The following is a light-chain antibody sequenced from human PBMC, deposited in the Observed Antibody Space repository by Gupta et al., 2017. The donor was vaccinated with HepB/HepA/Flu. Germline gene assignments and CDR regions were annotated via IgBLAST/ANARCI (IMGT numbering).Light chain of an antibody. Sequence: HSVLTQSTSISGTPGQRVTISCSGSSSNVGSNNVNWYQQLPGTAPKLLIYYNDERPSGVPDRISGSKSGTSASLAISGLQSEDEADYYCAAWDKSLNAVVFGGGTKLTVL. V-gene: IGLV1-44*01. J-gene: IGLJ2*01. CDR1: SSNVGSNN. CDR3: AAWDKSLNAVV. CDR2: YND.